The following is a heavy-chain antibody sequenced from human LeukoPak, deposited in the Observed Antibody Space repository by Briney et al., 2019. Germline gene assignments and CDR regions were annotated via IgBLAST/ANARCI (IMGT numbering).Heavy chain of an antibody. J-gene: IGHJ1*01. D-gene: IGHD3-10*01. V-gene: IGHV4-39*07. CDR1: IGSIRTFDYN. CDR3: AGDVHNTWFYD. Sequence: SETLSLTCTVAIGSIRTFDYNWAWIRQAPGRGLEWLGTVSFGGASDYNPSLRSRVTMSLDPSKTQLSLRLISMTAADTATYYCAGDVHNTWFYDWGRGTLVTVSS. CDR2: VSFGGAS.